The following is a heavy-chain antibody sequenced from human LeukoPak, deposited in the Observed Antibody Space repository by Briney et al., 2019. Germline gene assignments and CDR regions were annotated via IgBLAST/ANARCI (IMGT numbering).Heavy chain of an antibody. CDR3: ARRYGNNPNCEH. Sequence: PSETLSLPCTVSGGSNRSYFWNGIRQPPGKGLEWIGYVYYSGSTNYNPSLKSRVTISVDTSKNQFSLKLSSVTAADTAVYYCARRYGNNPNCEHWGRGTLVTVSS. CDR1: GGSNRSYF. CDR2: VYYSGST. J-gene: IGHJ4*02. D-gene: IGHD5-18*01. V-gene: IGHV4-59*01.